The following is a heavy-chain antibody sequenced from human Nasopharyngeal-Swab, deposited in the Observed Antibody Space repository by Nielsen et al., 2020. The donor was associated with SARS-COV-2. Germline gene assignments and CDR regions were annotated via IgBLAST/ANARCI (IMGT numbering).Heavy chain of an antibody. J-gene: IGHJ4*02. V-gene: IGHV3-43*02. D-gene: IGHD6-19*01. CDR3: AKAPEQWLAFDY. CDR2: ISGDGGST. CDR1: GFTFDDYA. Sequence: GESLKISCAASGFTFDDYAMHWVRQAPGKGLEWVSLISGDGGSTYYADSVKCRFPISRDNSKNSLYLQMNSLRTEDTALYYCAKAPEQWLAFDYWGQGTLVTVSS.